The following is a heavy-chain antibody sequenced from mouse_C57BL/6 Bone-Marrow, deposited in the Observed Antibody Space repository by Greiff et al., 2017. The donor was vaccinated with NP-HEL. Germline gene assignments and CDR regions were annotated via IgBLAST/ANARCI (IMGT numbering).Heavy chain of an antibody. CDR3: ARGGIYYSLYWYFDV. V-gene: IGHV1-54*01. D-gene: IGHD1-1*01. J-gene: IGHJ1*03. CDR2: INPGSGGT. CDR1: GYAFTNYL. Sequence: VQLQQSGAELVRPGTSVKVSCKASGYAFTNYLIEWVKQRPGQGLEWIGVINPGSGGTNYNEKFKGKATLTADKSSSTAYMQSSSLTSESSAVYFCARGGIYYSLYWYFDVWGTETPVTVSS.